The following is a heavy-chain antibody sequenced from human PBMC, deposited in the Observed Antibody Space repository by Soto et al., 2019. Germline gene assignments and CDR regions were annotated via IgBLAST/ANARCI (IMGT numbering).Heavy chain of an antibody. J-gene: IGHJ4*02. CDR3: ARGRGTTVTFYYFDY. Sequence: SETLSLTCAVYGGSFSGYYWSWIRQPPGKGLEWIGEINHSGSTNYNPSLKSRVTISVDTPKNQFSLKLSSVTAADTAVYYCARGRGTTVTFYYFDYWGQGTLVTVSS. CDR2: INHSGST. D-gene: IGHD4-4*01. V-gene: IGHV4-34*01. CDR1: GGSFSGYY.